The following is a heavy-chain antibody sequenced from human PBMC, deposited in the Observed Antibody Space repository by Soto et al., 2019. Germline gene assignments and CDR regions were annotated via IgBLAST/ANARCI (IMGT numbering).Heavy chain of an antibody. V-gene: IGHV1-18*01. CDR2: ISAYNGNT. CDR1: GYTFTSYG. CDR3: ARDVTYYDILTGYSTYNWFDP. D-gene: IGHD3-9*01. J-gene: IGHJ5*02. Sequence: ASVKVSCKASGYTFTSYGISWVRQAPGQGLEWMGWISAYNGNTNYAQKLQGRVTMTTDTSTSTAYMELRSLRSDDTAVYYCARDVTYYDILTGYSTYNWFDPWGQGTLVTVSS.